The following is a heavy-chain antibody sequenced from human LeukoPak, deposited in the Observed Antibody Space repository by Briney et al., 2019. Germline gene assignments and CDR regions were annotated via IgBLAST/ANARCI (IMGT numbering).Heavy chain of an antibody. Sequence: GGCLRLSCAASGFTFNRYWMHWVRQAPGKGLEWISVIYSGGTTYYADSVKGRFTISRDNSKNTLYLQMNSLRVEDTAVYYCARDEHYYDSSPTWGQGTLVTVSS. J-gene: IGHJ5*02. CDR2: IYSGGTT. CDR1: GFTFNRYW. D-gene: IGHD3-22*01. CDR3: ARDEHYYDSSPT. V-gene: IGHV3-53*01.